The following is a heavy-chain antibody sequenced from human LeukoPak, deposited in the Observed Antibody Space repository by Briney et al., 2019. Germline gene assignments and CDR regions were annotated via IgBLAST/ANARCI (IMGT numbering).Heavy chain of an antibody. J-gene: IGHJ4*02. CDR1: GFTFSSYG. V-gene: IGHV3-48*04. D-gene: IGHD6-19*01. CDR3: ARDGSGWYYFDY. CDR2: ISRSGPTI. Sequence: GGSLRLSCAASGFTFSSYGMHWVRQAPGKGLEWVAYISRSGPTIYYADSVRGRFTISRDNAKNSLYLQMNSLRAEDTAIYYCARDGSGWYYFDYWGQGTRVTVSS.